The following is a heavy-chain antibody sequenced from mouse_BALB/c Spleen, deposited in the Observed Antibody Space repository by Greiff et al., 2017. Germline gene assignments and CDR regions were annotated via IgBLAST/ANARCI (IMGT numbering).Heavy chain of an antibody. J-gene: IGHJ3*01. CDR2: INPSSGYT. CDR3: AREGRGFAY. Sequence: VKLMESGAELARPGASVKMSCKASGYTFTSYTMHWVKQRPGQGLEWIGYINPSSGYTNYNQKFKDKATLTADKSSITAYMQLSSLTSEDSAVYYCAREGRGFAYWGQGTLVTVSA. CDR1: GYTFTSYT. V-gene: IGHV1-4*01.